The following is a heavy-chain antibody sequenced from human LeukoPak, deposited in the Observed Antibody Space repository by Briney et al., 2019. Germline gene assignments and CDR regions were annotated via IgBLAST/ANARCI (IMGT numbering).Heavy chain of an antibody. CDR2: IKQDGSEK. J-gene: IGHJ4*02. V-gene: IGHV3-7*01. CDR3: EREGPFDF. CDR1: GFTFRNYW. Sequence: GGSLRLSCAASGFTFRNYWMSRVRQAPGKGLEWVANIKQDGSEKYYVDSVKGRFTISRDNAKNSLYLQMNSLRTDDTAVYFCEREGPFDFWGQGTLVTVSS.